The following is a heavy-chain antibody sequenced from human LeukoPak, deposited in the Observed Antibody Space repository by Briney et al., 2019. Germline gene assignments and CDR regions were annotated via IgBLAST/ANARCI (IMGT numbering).Heavy chain of an antibody. CDR2: INPNSGGT. CDR1: GYTFTGYY. V-gene: IGHV1-2*02. Sequence: ASVKVSFKASGYTFTGYYMHWVRQAPGQGLEWMGWINPNSGGTNYAQKFQGRVTMTRDTSISTAYMELSRLRSDDTAVYYCARVTLSFDSYGFRYFDYWGQGTLVTVSS. CDR3: ARVTLSFDSYGFRYFDY. J-gene: IGHJ4*02. D-gene: IGHD5-18*01.